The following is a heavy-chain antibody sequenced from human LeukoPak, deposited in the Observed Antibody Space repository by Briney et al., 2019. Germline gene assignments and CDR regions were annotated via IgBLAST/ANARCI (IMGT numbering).Heavy chain of an antibody. D-gene: IGHD3-16*01. CDR3: ARDLGGLLD. J-gene: IGHJ4*02. CDR1: GYTFTGYY. CDR2: INPNSGGT. Sequence: GASVKVSRKASGYTFTGYYMHWVRQAPGQGLEWMGWINPNSGGTNYAQKFQGRVTVTRDTSISTASMQLRRLRSDDTAVYYYARDLGGLLDWGQGTLVTVSS. V-gene: IGHV1-2*02.